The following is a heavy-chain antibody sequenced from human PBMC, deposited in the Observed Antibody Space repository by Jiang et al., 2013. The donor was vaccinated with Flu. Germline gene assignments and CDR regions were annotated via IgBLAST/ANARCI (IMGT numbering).Heavy chain of an antibody. CDR3: AKGSYGSGSYYYNYYGNGR. CDR1: GFTFTTYG. CDR2: ISYDGSNK. J-gene: IGHJ6*02. Sequence: VQLLESGGGVVQPGRSLRLSCAASGFTFTTYGMHWVRQAPGKGLEWVAVISYDGSNKYYADSVKGRFTISRDNSKNTLYLQMNSLRAEDTAVYYCAKGSYGSGSYYYNYYGNGRLGPRDHGHRLL. V-gene: IGHV3-30*18. D-gene: IGHD3-10*01.